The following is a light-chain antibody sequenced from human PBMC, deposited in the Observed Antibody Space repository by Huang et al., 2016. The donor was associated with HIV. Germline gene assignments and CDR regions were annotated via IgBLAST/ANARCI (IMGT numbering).Light chain of an antibody. V-gene: IGKV1-39*01. Sequence: DIQMTQSPSSLSASVGDRVTITCRASQSISSYLNWYQQKPGKAPKLLIYAASSLQSAVPSRFSGSGSGTDFTLTISSLQPEDFATYYCQQSYSFGPWTKVDIK. CDR3: QQSYS. CDR1: QSISSY. CDR2: AAS. J-gene: IGKJ3*01.